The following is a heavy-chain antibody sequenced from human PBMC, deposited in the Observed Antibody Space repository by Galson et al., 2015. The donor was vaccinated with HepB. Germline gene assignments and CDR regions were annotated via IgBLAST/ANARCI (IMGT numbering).Heavy chain of an antibody. D-gene: IGHD2-8*02. V-gene: IGHV1-69*08. CDR3: ASPLLVVDALHI. CDR2: ILPILETT. Sequence: SVKVSCKASGGTFSSITWVRQAPGQGLEWMGRILPILETTNSAQRFQGRVTMTADKSRTTAYMELSSLRYEDTAIYYCASPLLVVDALHIWGQGTVVTVSS. J-gene: IGHJ3*02. CDR1: GGTFSS.